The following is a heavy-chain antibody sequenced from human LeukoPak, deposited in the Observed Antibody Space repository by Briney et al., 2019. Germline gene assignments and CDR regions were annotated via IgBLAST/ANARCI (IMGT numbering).Heavy chain of an antibody. J-gene: IGHJ4*02. CDR2: ISADSSGT. D-gene: IGHD5-24*01. CDR3: ATSEMATRKGHHY. Sequence: GGSLRLSCAASGFTFSSYAMAWVRQVPGKGLEWVSAISADSSGTYYVDSVQGRFTISRDYSKNIMYLQMNSLRAEDTAVYYCATSEMATRKGHHYWGRGTLVTVSS. CDR1: GFTFSSYA. V-gene: IGHV3-23*01.